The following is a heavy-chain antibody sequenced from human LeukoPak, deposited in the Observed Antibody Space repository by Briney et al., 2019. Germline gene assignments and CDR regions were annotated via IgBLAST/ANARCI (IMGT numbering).Heavy chain of an antibody. D-gene: IGHD3-16*01. Sequence: GGSLRLSCAASGFTFSSYSMNWVRQAPGKGLEWLSYISSSTNTIYYADSVKGRFTISRDNAKSSLYLQMNGLGAEDTAVYYCARELNGYGYYFFDYWGPGTLVTVSS. V-gene: IGHV3-48*04. CDR2: ISSSTNTI. CDR1: GFTFSSYS. CDR3: ARELNGYGYYFFDY. J-gene: IGHJ4*02.